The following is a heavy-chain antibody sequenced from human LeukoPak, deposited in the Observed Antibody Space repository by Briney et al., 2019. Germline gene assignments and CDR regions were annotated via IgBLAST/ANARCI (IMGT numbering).Heavy chain of an antibody. J-gene: IGHJ6*02. CDR1: GFTFSDYY. CDR3: AREGGFTVKGPPGYYYYGMDV. V-gene: IGHV3-11*01. CDR2: ISSSGSTI. D-gene: IGHD4-17*01. Sequence: GGSLRLSCAASGFTFSDYYMSWIRQAPGKGLEWVSYISSSGSTIYYADSVKGRFTISRDNAKNSLYLQMNSLRAEDTAVYYCAREGGFTVKGPPGYYYYGMDVWGQGTTVTVSS.